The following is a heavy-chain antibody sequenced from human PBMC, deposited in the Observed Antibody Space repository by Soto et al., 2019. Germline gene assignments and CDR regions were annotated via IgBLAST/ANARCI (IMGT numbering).Heavy chain of an antibody. D-gene: IGHD3-22*01. V-gene: IGHV4-30-4*01. J-gene: IGHJ3*02. CDR1: GGSISSGDYY. CDR3: ARFLSYYYDSSGYYLRAFDI. CDR2: IYYSGST. Sequence: PSETLSLTCTVSGGSISSGDYYWSWIRQPPGKGLEWIGYIYYSGSTYYNPSLKSRVTISVDTSKNQFSLKLSSVTAADTAVYYCARFLSYYYDSSGYYLRAFDIWGQGTMVTV.